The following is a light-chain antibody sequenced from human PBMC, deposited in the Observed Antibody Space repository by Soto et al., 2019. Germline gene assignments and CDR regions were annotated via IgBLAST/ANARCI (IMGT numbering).Light chain of an antibody. J-gene: IGKJ1*01. CDR2: DAS. Sequence: EIVLTQSPATLSLSPGGRATLSCRASQSVSLSLAWYQQKPGQAPRLLIYDASKRASGFPARFSGSGSGTDFTLTISSLETEDFAVYYGQERTGWPPWTFGQGTKVDIK. CDR3: QERTGWPPWT. V-gene: IGKV3-11*01. CDR1: QSVSLS.